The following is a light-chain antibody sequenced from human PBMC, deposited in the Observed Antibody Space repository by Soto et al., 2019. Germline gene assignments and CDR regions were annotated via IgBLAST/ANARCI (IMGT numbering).Light chain of an antibody. Sequence: MVLTQSPVTLSLCPWERATLSCRASQTGSNSYLAWYQHKSGQAPRLLIYGVYTRASGIPDRFSGSGSGTEFTLTITRLEPEDSAVYFCQNYGYSQWTFGQGTKVDIK. J-gene: IGKJ1*01. CDR2: GVY. CDR3: QNYGYSQWT. V-gene: IGKV3-20*01. CDR1: QTGSNSY.